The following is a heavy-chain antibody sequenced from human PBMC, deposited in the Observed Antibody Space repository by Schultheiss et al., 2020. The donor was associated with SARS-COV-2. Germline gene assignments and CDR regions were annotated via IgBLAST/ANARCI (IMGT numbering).Heavy chain of an antibody. J-gene: IGHJ2*01. CDR1: GFSLSTSGVG. Sequence: SGPTLVKPTQTLTLTCTFSGFSLSTSGVGVGWIRQPPGKALEWLALIYWNDDKRYSPSLKSRLTITKDTSKNQVVLTMTNMDPVDTATYYCAHSSGYCSSTSCYKDWYFDLWGRGTLVTFSS. CDR2: IYWNDDK. D-gene: IGHD2-2*02. V-gene: IGHV2-5*01. CDR3: AHSSGYCSSTSCYKDWYFDL.